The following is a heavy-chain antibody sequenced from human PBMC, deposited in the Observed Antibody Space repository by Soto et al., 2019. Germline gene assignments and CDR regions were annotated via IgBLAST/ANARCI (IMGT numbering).Heavy chain of an antibody. D-gene: IGHD2-15*01. V-gene: IGHV1-69*01. J-gene: IGHJ4*02. Sequence: QVQLVQSGAEVQKPGSSVKVSCKASGGTFSSYAISWVRQAPGQGLEWMGGIIPIFGTANYAQKFQGRVTITADDSTSTAYMELSSLRSEDTAVYYCARGLLGYCSGGSCYLFDYWGQGTLVTVSS. CDR3: ARGLLGYCSGGSCYLFDY. CDR1: GGTFSSYA. CDR2: IIPIFGTA.